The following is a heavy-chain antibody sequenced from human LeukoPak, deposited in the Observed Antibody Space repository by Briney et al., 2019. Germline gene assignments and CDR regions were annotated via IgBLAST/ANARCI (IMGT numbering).Heavy chain of an antibody. CDR3: ASESVAVALPDY. D-gene: IGHD6-19*01. V-gene: IGHV4-34*01. CDR1: GGSFSGYY. CDR2: INHSGST. J-gene: IGHJ4*02. Sequence: SETLSLTCAVYGGSFSGYYWSWIVQPPGKGLEWIGEINHSGSTNYNPSLKSRVTISVDTSKNQFSLKLSSVTAADTAVNYCASESVAVALPDYWGQGTLVTVSS.